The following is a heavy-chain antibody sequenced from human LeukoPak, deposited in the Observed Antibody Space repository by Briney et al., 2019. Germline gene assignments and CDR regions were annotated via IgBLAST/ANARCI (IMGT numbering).Heavy chain of an antibody. CDR3: AKNGGPHGLDV. Sequence: GGALRLSCAASGFTFSSIWMSWVRHTPEKGLEWVANIKHDGSETNYVDSVRGRFTISRDNAENSLHLQMNSLRVEDTALYYCAKNGGPHGLDVWGQGTTVTVSS. CDR1: GFTFSSIW. J-gene: IGHJ6*02. D-gene: IGHD3-16*01. V-gene: IGHV3-7*02. CDR2: IKHDGSET.